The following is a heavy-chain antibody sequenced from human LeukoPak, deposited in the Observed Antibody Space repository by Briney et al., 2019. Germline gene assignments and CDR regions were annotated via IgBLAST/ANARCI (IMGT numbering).Heavy chain of an antibody. CDR1: GITFRSYG. D-gene: IGHD4-17*01. V-gene: IGHV3-30*18. CDR3: AKGARGDTVTSIVGLNWFDP. J-gene: IGHJ5*02. CDR2: ISYDGSHK. Sequence: GRSLRLSCAATGITFRSYGMHWVRQAPGKGLEWVAVISYDGSHKYYADSVKGRFSISRDNSKNTLYLQMNSLRADDTAVYYCAKGARGDTVTSIVGLNWFDPWGQGTLVTVSS.